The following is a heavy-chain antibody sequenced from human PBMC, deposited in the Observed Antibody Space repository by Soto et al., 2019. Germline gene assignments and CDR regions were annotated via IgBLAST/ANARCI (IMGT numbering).Heavy chain of an antibody. CDR3: ARHNMVGIAAAAGDAFDI. D-gene: IGHD6-13*01. J-gene: IGHJ3*02. V-gene: IGHV5-51*01. Sequence: PGESLKISCKGSGYSFTSYWIGWVRQMPGKGLEWMGIIYPGDSDTRYSPSFQGQVTISADKSISTAYLQWSSLKASDTAMYYCARHNMVGIAAAAGDAFDIWGQGTMVTVSS. CDR1: GYSFTSYW. CDR2: IYPGDSDT.